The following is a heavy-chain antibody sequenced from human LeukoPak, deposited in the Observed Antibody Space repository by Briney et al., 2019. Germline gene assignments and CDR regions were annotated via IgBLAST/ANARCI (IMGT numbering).Heavy chain of an antibody. CDR1: GFTFSSYS. D-gene: IGHD6-19*01. V-gene: IGHV3-21*01. CDR2: IRSSSSYI. Sequence: GGSLRLSCAASGFTFSSYSMNWVRQAPGKGLEWVSSIRSSSSYIYYADSVRGRFTISRDNSKNTLYLQMNSLRAEDTAVYFCAKGSKAVLFTRDHYMDVWGKGTTVTTSS. J-gene: IGHJ6*03. CDR3: AKGSKAVLFTRDHYMDV.